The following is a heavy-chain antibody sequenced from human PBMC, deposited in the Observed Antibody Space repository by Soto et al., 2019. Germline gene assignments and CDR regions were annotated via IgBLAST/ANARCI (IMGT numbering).Heavy chain of an antibody. CDR2: ISYDGSNK. J-gene: IGHJ3*02. Sequence: HVQLVESGGGVVQPGRSLRLSCGASGFTFSSYAMHWVRQAPGKGLEWVAVISYDGSNKYYADSVKGRFTISRDNSKNTLYLQMNSLRAVVTAVYYCARGRQWLLHGAFDIWGQGTIVTVSS. CDR1: GFTFSSYA. CDR3: ARGRQWLLHGAFDI. D-gene: IGHD6-19*01. V-gene: IGHV3-30-3*01.